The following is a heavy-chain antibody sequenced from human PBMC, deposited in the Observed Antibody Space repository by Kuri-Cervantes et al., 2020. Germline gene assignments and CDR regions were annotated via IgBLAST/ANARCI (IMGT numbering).Heavy chain of an antibody. CDR2: INSDGSST. D-gene: IGHD5-18*01. CDR1: GFTFSSYW. CDR3: ARFGYTAGMDL. J-gene: IGHJ5*02. V-gene: IGHV3-74*01. Sequence: ETLSLTFEASGFTFSSYWMHWVRQAPGKGLVWVSRINSDGSSTSYADSVKGRFTISRDNAKNSLYMQMNKLRDDDTAVYYCARFGYTAGMDLWGQGTLVTVSS.